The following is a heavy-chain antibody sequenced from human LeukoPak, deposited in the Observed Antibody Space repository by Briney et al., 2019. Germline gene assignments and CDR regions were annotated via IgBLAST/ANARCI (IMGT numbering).Heavy chain of an antibody. J-gene: IGHJ5*02. V-gene: IGHV4-61*02. Sequence: SETLSLTCTVSGGSISSGNHYWSWIRQPAGKGLEWIGRIYSSGNTNYNPSLKSRVTISIDTSKNQFSLKMTSVTAADTAVYYCARELRYFDWLWGVDPWGQGTLAIVSS. CDR1: GGSISSGNHY. D-gene: IGHD3-9*01. CDR2: IYSSGNT. CDR3: ARELRYFDWLWGVDP.